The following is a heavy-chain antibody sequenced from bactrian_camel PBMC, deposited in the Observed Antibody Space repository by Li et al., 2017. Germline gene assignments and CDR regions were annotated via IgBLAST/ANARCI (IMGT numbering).Heavy chain of an antibody. CDR3: AAGLAGANRCSDY. Sequence: VQLVESGGGPVQAGGSLRLSCVASGDTRSSYCMAWFRQAPGKKREAVGYIDASGSTTYADSVKGRFTISRENVKNTLMFYLLMNNLEPEDTAMYYCAAGLAGANRCSDYWGEGTQVTVS. D-gene: IGHD3*01. J-gene: IGHJ4*01. CDR1: GDTRSSYC. V-gene: IGHV3S26*01. CDR2: IDASGST.